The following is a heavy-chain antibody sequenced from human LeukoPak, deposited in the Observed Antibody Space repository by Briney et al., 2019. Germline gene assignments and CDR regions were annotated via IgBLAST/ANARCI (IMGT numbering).Heavy chain of an antibody. CDR3: ARVIYDYAREAYYYYYMDV. CDR1: GGSISSYY. CDR2: IYYSGST. Sequence: SETLSLTFTVSGGSISSYYWSWIRQPPGKGLEWIGYIYYSGSTNYNPSLKSRVTISVDTSKNQFSLKLSSVTAADTAVYYCARVIYDYAREAYYYYYMDVWGKGTTVTISS. D-gene: IGHD3-16*01. J-gene: IGHJ6*03. V-gene: IGHV4-59*01.